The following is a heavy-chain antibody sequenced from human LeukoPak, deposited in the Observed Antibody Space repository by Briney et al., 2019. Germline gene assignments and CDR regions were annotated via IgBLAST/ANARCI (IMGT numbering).Heavy chain of an antibody. J-gene: IGHJ4*02. Sequence: GGSLRLSCAASGFTFSDYNMRWIRQAPGKGLEWVSSISRSGSTKYYADSVKRRFTTSRDNAKKSLYLQTNSLRAEDTAVYYCAKGYCSSTSCSARLDYWGQGTLVTVSS. CDR2: ISRSGSTK. CDR3: AKGYCSSTSCSARLDY. D-gene: IGHD2-2*01. CDR1: GFTFSDYN. V-gene: IGHV3-11*04.